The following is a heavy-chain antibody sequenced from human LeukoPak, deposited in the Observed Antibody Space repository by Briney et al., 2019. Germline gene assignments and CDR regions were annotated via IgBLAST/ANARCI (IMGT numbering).Heavy chain of an antibody. CDR1: GFTFSSYS. V-gene: IGHV3-74*01. CDR2: IKSDGST. CDR3: ARAVTYFYGSVTYDWFDP. D-gene: IGHD3-10*01. J-gene: IGHJ5*02. Sequence: GGSLRLSCAASGFTFSSYSMNWVRQAPGKGLVWVSRIKSDGSTIYADSVKGRFTISRDNARNTLYLQMNSLRVEDTAMYYCARAVTYFYGSVTYDWFDPWGQGTLVTVSS.